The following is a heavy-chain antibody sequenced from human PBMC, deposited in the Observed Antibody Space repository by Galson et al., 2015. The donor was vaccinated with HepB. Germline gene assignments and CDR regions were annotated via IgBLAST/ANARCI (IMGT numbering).Heavy chain of an antibody. CDR3: ASAAGTIFQGQNTPSDI. J-gene: IGHJ3*02. V-gene: IGHV3-21*01. CDR1: GVTFSSSD. D-gene: IGHD6-13*01. CDR2: ITSSSTYI. Sequence: SLRLSGAASGVTFSSSDMNWGRQAPGKGLEWVSSITSSSTYIFYADSGKGRFTISRDNAKNSLFLQMNGLRAEDTAVYYCASAAGTIFQGQNTPSDIWGQGTMVTVSS.